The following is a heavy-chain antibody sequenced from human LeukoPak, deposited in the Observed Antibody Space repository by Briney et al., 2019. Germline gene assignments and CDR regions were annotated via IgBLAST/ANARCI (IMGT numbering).Heavy chain of an antibody. V-gene: IGHV3-23*01. D-gene: IGHD5-12*01. Sequence: SGGSLRLSCAASGFTFDDYAMHWVRQAPGKGLEWVSAISGSGGSTYYADSVKGRFTISRDNSKNTLYLQMNSLRAEDTAVYYCAKAIGYSGYDGYYFDYWGQGTLVTVSS. J-gene: IGHJ4*02. CDR2: ISGSGGST. CDR3: AKAIGYSGYDGYYFDY. CDR1: GFTFDDYA.